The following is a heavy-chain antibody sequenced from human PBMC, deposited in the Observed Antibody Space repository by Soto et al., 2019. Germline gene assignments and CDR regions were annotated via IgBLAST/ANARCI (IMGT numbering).Heavy chain of an antibody. J-gene: IGHJ4*02. V-gene: IGHV1-2*04. D-gene: IGHD1-1*01. CDR3: GDFDY. CDR1: GYTFTGYY. Sequence: ASVKVSCKSSGYTFTGYYMHWVRQAPGQGLEWMGWINPNSGGTNYAQKFQGWVTMTRDTSISTAYMELSRLRSDSRPYNWNGDFDYWGQGALVTVSS. CDR2: INPNSGGT.